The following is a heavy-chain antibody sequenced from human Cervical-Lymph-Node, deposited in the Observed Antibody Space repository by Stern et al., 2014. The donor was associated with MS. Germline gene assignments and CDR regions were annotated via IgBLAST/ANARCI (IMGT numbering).Heavy chain of an antibody. V-gene: IGHV5-51*01. CDR1: GFKFSIYW. J-gene: IGHJ4*02. Sequence: VQLVQSGAELIRPGESLKISCKGSGFKFSIYWIAWVRQMPGKGLEWMGIIYPGDSETRYSPSFQGQVTMSAEKSPSPAYLQWSSLNASDPAMYFCARQTTAWASDVWGQGTLVTVSS. D-gene: IGHD1-14*01. CDR2: IYPGDSET. CDR3: ARQTTAWASDV.